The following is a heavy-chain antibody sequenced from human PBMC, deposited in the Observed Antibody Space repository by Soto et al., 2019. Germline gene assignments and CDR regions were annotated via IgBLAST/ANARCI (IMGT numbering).Heavy chain of an antibody. D-gene: IGHD5-12*01. Sequence: ASVKVSCKASGGTFSSYTISWVRQAPGQGLEWMGRIIPILGIANYAQKYQGRVTITADKSTSTANMELSSLRSEDKAVYYCVTLGVATTPDYWGQGTLVTVSS. CDR1: GGTFSSYT. J-gene: IGHJ4*02. CDR3: VTLGVATTPDY. CDR2: IIPILGIA. V-gene: IGHV1-69*02.